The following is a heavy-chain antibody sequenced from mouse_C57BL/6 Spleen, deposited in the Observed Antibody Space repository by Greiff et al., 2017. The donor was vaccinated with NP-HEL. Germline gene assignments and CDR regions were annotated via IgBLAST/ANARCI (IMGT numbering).Heavy chain of an antibody. Sequence: VKLMESGAELVRPGASVTLSCKASGYTFTDYEMHWVKQTPVHGLEWIGAIDPETGGTAYNQKFKGKAILTADKSSSTAYMELRSLTSEDSAVYYGTIKGGFAYWGQGTLVTVSA. V-gene: IGHV1-15*01. CDR1: GYTFTDYE. CDR3: TIKGGFAY. J-gene: IGHJ3*01. CDR2: IDPETGGT.